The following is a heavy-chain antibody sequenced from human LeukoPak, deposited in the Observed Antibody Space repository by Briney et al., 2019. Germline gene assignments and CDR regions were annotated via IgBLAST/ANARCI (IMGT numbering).Heavy chain of an antibody. CDR3: ARVSTSGYRDWLDP. V-gene: IGHV1-2*02. CDR1: GYTFADYY. CDR2: IYPKSGGT. J-gene: IGHJ5*02. Sequence: ASVKVSCKTSGYTFADYYIHWVRQAPGQGLEWMGWIYPKSGGTNSAQKFQGRVTMTRDTSISTAYMELSRLRFNDTAVYYCARVSTSGYRDWLDPWGQGTLVTVSS. D-gene: IGHD3-9*01.